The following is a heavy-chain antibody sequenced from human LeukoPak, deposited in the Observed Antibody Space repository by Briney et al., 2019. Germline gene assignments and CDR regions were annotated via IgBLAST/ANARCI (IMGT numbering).Heavy chain of an antibody. J-gene: IGHJ3*02. CDR3: AKVITMIVVVHDAFDI. V-gene: IGHV3-7*03. Sequence: GGSLRLSCAASGFTFSSYDMTWVRQGPGKGLEWVANIKQDGSEKYYVDSVKGRFTISRDNAKNTLYLQMNSLRAEDTAVYYCAKVITMIVVVHDAFDIWGQGTMVTVSS. D-gene: IGHD3-22*01. CDR1: GFTFSSYD. CDR2: IKQDGSEK.